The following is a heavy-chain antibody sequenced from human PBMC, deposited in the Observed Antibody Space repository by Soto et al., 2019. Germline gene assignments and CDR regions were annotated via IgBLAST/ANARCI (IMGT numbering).Heavy chain of an antibody. CDR1: GFTFXSYA. J-gene: IGHJ3*02. CDR3: AKGGYGAHDAFDI. CDR2: ISGSGGST. V-gene: IGHV3-23*01. D-gene: IGHD4-17*01. Sequence: GGSLRLSCAASGFTFXSYAMSWVRQAPGKGLEWVSAISGSGGSTYYADSVKGRFTISRDNSKNTLYLQMNSLRAEDTAVYYCAKGGYGAHDAFDIWGQGTMVTVSS.